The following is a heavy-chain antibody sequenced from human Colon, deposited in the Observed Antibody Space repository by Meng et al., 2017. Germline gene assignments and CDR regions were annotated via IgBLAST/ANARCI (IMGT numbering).Heavy chain of an antibody. CDR3: ARSGLTWANFHH. J-gene: IGHJ4*02. V-gene: IGHV3-30*01. CDR1: GFSFNWYA. D-gene: IGHD7-27*01. Sequence: QGPLAESGGGVVQPGESLRLSCATSGFSFNWYAVHWVRQAPGKGLEWVAVTSSDGKNQAYADSVKGRFTISRDTSKNTVILEMNSLRSEDTAVYYCARSGLTWANFHHWGQGTLVTVSS. CDR2: TSSDGKNQ.